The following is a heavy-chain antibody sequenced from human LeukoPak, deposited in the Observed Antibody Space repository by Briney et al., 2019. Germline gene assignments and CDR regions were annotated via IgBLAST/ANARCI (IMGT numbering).Heavy chain of an antibody. J-gene: IGHJ3*02. Sequence: PGGSLRLSCAASGFTFSSYEMNWVRQAPGEGLEWVSYISSSGSTIYYADSVKGRFTISRDNAKNSLYLQMNSLRAEDTAVYYCARGTGGLGVAFHIWGQGTMVTVSS. V-gene: IGHV3-48*03. CDR1: GFTFSSYE. D-gene: IGHD3-16*01. CDR2: ISSSGSTI. CDR3: ARGTGGLGVAFHI.